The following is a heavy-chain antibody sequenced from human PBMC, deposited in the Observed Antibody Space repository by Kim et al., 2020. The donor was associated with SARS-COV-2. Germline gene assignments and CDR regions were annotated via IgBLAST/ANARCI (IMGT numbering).Heavy chain of an antibody. CDR1: GFIFDDYA. V-gene: IGHV3-9*01. CDR3: AKDGGSGSYYSSGMDV. D-gene: IGHD3-10*01. CDR2: ISWNSGSI. J-gene: IGHJ6*02. Sequence: GGSLRLSCAASGFIFDDYAMHWVRQAPGKGLEWVSGISWNSGSIGYADSVKGRFTISRDNAKNSLYLQMNSLRAEDTALYYCAKDGGSGSYYSSGMDVWGPGTTVTVSS.